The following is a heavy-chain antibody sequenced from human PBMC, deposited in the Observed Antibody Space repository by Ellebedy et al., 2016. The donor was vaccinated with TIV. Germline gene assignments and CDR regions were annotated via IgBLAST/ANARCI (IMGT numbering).Heavy chain of an antibody. CDR2: VYYTGYT. J-gene: IGHJ6*02. CDR1: GGSISNYY. CDR3: ARGEADFGDYHYGLDV. Sequence: SETLSLTCAVSGGSISNYYWIWIRQPPGKGLEWIGYVYYTGYTSHNPSLKSRVTMSVDKSRNQFSLNLSSVTAADTAFYYCARGEADFGDYHYGLDVWGQGTTVSVSS. V-gene: IGHV4-59*01. D-gene: IGHD4-17*01.